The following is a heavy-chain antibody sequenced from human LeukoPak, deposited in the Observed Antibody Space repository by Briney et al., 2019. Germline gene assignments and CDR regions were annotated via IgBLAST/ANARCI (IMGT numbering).Heavy chain of an antibody. CDR3: ARDGCSSTSCYSDYYYGMDV. Sequence: SETLSLTCSVSGGSVKSYYWSWIRQPPGKGLEWIGYIFYNGSTNYNPSLESRVTISIDTSRKQFSLKVNSVTAADTAVYYCARDGCSSTSCYSDYYYGMDVWGQGTTVTVSS. D-gene: IGHD2-2*01. V-gene: IGHV4-59*02. CDR2: IFYNGST. CDR1: GGSVKSYY. J-gene: IGHJ6*02.